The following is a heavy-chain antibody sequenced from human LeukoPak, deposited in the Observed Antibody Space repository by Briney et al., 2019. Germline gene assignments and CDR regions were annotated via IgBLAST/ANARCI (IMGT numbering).Heavy chain of an antibody. CDR1: GGSFSGYY. D-gene: IGHD3-22*01. CDR2: INHSGST. Sequence: PSETLSLTCAVDGGSFSGYYWSWIRQPPGKGLEWIGEINHSGSTNYNPSLKSRVTISVDTSKNQFSLKLSSVTAADTAVYYCARGTYYYDSSGYLTPYYFDYWGQGTLVTVSS. V-gene: IGHV4-34*01. CDR3: ARGTYYYDSSGYLTPYYFDY. J-gene: IGHJ4*02.